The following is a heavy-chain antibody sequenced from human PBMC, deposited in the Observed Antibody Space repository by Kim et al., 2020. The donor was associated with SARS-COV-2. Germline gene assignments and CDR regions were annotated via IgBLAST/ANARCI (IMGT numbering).Heavy chain of an antibody. D-gene: IGHD3-3*01. J-gene: IGHJ6*02. Sequence: GGSLRLSCAASGFTFSDYYMSWIRQAPGKGLEWVSYISSSGSTIYYADSVKGRFTISRDNAKNSLYLQMNSLRAEDTAVYYCARVERRFLEWLTYYYYGMDVWGQGTTVTVSS. V-gene: IGHV3-11*01. CDR3: ARVERRFLEWLTYYYYGMDV. CDR1: GFTFSDYY. CDR2: ISSSGSTI.